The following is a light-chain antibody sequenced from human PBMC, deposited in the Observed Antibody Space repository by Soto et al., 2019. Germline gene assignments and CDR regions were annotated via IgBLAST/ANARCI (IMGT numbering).Light chain of an antibody. J-gene: IGLJ1*01. V-gene: IGLV2-23*03. CDR3: CSYAGSSTFEV. CDR1: SSDVGSYNL. Sequence: QSVLTQPASVSGSPGQSITISCTGTSSDVGSYNLVSWYQQHPGKAPKLMIYEGSKRPSGFSNRFSGSKSGNTASLTISGLQAEDEADYYCCSYAGSSTFEVFGTGTKGTVL. CDR2: EGS.